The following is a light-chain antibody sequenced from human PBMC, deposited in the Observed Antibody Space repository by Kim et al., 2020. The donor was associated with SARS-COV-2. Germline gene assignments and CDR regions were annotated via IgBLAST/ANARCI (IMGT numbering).Light chain of an antibody. CDR2: AAS. Sequence: EIVLTQSPGTLSLSPGERATFSCRASQSISSTYLAWYQHKSGQSPRLLIYAASNRATGIPDRFSGSGSGTDFTLTISRLEPKDFAVCYCQHFSSSRYTFGQGTKLEIK. CDR1: QSISSTY. J-gene: IGKJ2*01. V-gene: IGKV3-20*01. CDR3: QHFSSSRYT.